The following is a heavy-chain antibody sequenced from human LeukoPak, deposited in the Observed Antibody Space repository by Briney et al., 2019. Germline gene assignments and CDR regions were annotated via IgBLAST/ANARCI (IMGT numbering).Heavy chain of an antibody. J-gene: IGHJ3*02. CDR3: AKALVGDSDGYSQPGAFDI. Sequence: GGSLRLSCAASGFTFTTYTMSWVRQAPGKGLEWVSSISSGGSYMYYAGSLMGRFTVSRDNAKNSLYLQMDSLKAEDTALYYCAKALVGDSDGYSQPGAFDIWGQGTMVSVSS. CDR1: GFTFTTYT. V-gene: IGHV3-21*01. CDR2: ISSGGSYM. D-gene: IGHD2-21*02.